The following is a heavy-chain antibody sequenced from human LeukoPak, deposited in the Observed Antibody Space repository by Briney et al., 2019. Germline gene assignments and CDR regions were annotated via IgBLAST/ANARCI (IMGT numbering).Heavy chain of an antibody. CDR3: ARDNIWAFDI. CDR1: GFTSFDFP. D-gene: IGHD2/OR15-2a*01. CDR2: IRTDGTI. V-gene: IGHV3-69-1*01. Sequence: PGGSLRLSCEASGFTSFDFPMNWVRKAPGKGLEWVSHIRTDGTITYADSVKGRFTISRDDAKTSVHLQMNSLRDEDTAIYYCARDNIWAFDIWGQGTMVTVAS. J-gene: IGHJ3*02.